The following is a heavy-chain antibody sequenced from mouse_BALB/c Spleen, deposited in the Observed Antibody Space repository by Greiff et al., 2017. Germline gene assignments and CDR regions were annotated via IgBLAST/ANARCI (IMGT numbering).Heavy chain of an antibody. D-gene: IGHD1-1*01. Sequence: EVMLVESGTVLARPGASVKMSCKASGYTFTSYWMHWVKQRPGQGLEWIGAIYPGNSDTSYNQKFKGKAKLTAVTSTSTAYMELSSLTNEDSAVYYCTCSSISHWYFDVWGAGTTVTVSS. CDR2: IYPGNSDT. J-gene: IGHJ1*01. CDR3: TCSSISHWYFDV. CDR1: GYTFTSYW. V-gene: IGHV1-5*01.